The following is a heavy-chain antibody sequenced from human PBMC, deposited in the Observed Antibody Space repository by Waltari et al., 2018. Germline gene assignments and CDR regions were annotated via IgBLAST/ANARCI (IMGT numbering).Heavy chain of an antibody. J-gene: IGHJ5*02. V-gene: IGHV3-7*01. CDR3: ARDRYPYSSSWYEGWFDP. D-gene: IGHD6-13*01. CDR1: GFTFSSYW. CDR2: IKQDGSEK. Sequence: EVQLVESGGGLVQPGGSLRLSCAASGFTFSSYWMSWVRQAPGKGLELVANIKQDGSEKYYVDSVKGRFTISRDNAKNSLYLQMNSLRAEDTAVYYCARDRYPYSSSWYEGWFDPWGQGTLVTVSS.